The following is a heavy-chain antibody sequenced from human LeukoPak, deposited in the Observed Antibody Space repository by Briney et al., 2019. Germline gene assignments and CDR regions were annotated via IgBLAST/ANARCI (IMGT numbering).Heavy chain of an antibody. CDR2: INPNSGGT. Sequence: ASVKVSCKASAYTFTGYYLHWVRQAPGQGLEWMGRINPNSGGTNYAQRFQGRVTMTRDTSISTAYMELSGLRSDDTAVYYCARAEKCTNGVCGLTGIDYWGQGSLVTVSS. J-gene: IGHJ4*02. CDR1: AYTFTGYY. CDR3: ARAEKCTNGVCGLTGIDY. D-gene: IGHD2-8*01. V-gene: IGHV1-2*06.